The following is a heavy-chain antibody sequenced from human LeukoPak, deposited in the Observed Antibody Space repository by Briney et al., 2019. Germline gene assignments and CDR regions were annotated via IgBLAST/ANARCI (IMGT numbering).Heavy chain of an antibody. D-gene: IGHD6-13*01. J-gene: IGHJ4*02. V-gene: IGHV6-1*01. Sequence: SQTLSLTCAISGDSVSSNSAAWNWIRQSPSRGLEWLGRTYYRSKWYNDYAVSVKGRITINPDTSKNQFSLQLNSVTPEDTAVYYCASSMNSYSSSWYYFDYWGQGTLVTVSS. CDR1: GDSVSSNSAA. CDR2: TYYRSKWYN. CDR3: ASSMNSYSSSWYYFDY.